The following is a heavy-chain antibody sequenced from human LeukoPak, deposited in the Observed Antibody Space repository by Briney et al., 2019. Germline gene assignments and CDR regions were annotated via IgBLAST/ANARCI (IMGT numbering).Heavy chain of an antibody. CDR2: IYSGGST. D-gene: IGHD3-22*01. V-gene: IGHV3-53*01. CDR3: TSHFYDSGYFDY. J-gene: IGHJ4*02. CDR1: GLTVSSNY. Sequence: GGSLTLSCAASGLTVSSNYMSWVRQAPGKGLEWVSVIYSGGSTYYADSVKGRFNTSRDNSKNTLYLQMNSLRGEDTAVYYCTSHFYDSGYFDYWGQGTLVTVSS.